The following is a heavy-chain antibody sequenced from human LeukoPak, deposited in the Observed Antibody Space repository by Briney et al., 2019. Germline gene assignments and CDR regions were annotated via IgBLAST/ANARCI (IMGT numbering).Heavy chain of an antibody. J-gene: IGHJ4*02. CDR1: GGSISNYY. Sequence: ASETLSLTCTVSGGSISNYYWSWIRQPPGKGLEWIGYIYSSGSTNYNPSLGSRVTIPVDTSKNQFSLKLSSVTAADTPLYYCARHGSSRSPLNYWGQGTLVTVS. CDR3: ARHGSSRSPLNY. D-gene: IGHD2-15*01. V-gene: IGHV4-59*08. CDR2: IYSSGST.